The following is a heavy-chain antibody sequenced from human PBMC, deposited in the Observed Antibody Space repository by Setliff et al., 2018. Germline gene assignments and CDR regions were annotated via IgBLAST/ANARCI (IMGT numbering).Heavy chain of an antibody. Sequence: ASVKVSCKTSGYNFITTGISWVRQAPGQGPEWMGCISPYNGNTNYAQKFQGRVTMTTDTSTSTAYMELRSLRSDDTAVYYCARGPPDFVVVPAAAKFDYWGREPWSPSPQ. J-gene: IGHJ4*02. V-gene: IGHV1-18*01. CDR2: ISPYNGNT. CDR3: ARGPPDFVVVPAAAKFDY. CDR1: GYNFITTG. D-gene: IGHD2-2*01.